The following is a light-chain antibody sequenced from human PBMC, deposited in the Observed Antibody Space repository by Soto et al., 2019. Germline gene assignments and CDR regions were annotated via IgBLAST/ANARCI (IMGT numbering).Light chain of an antibody. Sequence: EIVLTQSPGTLSLSPGERATLSCRASQSVGNNYLAWYQQKPGQPPRFLMYDASTRATGIPDRFSGSGSGTDFTLTISRLEPGAFAVYYCQQYGNSPLTFGGGTKVEIK. V-gene: IGKV3-20*01. CDR1: QSVGNNY. J-gene: IGKJ4*01. CDR2: DAS. CDR3: QQYGNSPLT.